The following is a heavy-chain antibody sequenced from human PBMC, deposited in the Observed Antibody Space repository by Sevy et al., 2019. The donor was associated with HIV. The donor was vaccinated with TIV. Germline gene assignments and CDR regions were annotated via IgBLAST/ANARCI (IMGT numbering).Heavy chain of an antibody. D-gene: IGHD4-4*01. CDR3: AKDWQDSNYPRRSAQLY. CDR2: ISYDGSNK. V-gene: IGHV3-30*18. Sequence: GGSLRLSCAASGFTFSSYGMHWVRQAPGKGLEWVAVISYDGSNKYYADSVKGRFTISRDNSKNTLYLQMNSLRAEDTAVYYCAKDWQDSNYPRRSAQLYWGQGTLVTVSS. CDR1: GFTFSSYG. J-gene: IGHJ4*02.